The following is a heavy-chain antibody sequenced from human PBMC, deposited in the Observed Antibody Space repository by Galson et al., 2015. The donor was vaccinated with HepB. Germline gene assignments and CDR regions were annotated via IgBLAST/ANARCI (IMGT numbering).Heavy chain of an antibody. CDR3: ATARGGYFDSSGFSN. CDR2: IGGSGINM. D-gene: IGHD3-22*01. CDR1: GFTFTNFA. J-gene: IGHJ4*02. V-gene: IGHV3-23*01. Sequence: SLRLSCAASGFTFTNFAMNWVRQAPGKGLGWVSAIGGSGINMFYADSVRGRFTISRDNSKNTLFLEMTSPRVEDTAVYFCATARGGYFDSSGFSNWGQGTLVTVSS.